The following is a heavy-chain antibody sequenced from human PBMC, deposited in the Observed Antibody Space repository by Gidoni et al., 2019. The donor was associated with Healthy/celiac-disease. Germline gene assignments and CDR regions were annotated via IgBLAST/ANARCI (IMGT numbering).Heavy chain of an antibody. D-gene: IGHD6-13*01. J-gene: IGHJ4*02. CDR1: GFPFSSYS. CDR3: ARTSSSWYVPDY. V-gene: IGHV3-21*01. Sequence: EVQLVESGGGLVKPGGSLRLSCAASGFPFSSYSMNWVRQAPGKGLEWVSSISSSSSYIYYADSVKGRFTISRDNAKNSLYLQMNSLRAEDTAVYYCARTSSSWYVPDYWGQGTLVTVSS. CDR2: ISSSSSYI.